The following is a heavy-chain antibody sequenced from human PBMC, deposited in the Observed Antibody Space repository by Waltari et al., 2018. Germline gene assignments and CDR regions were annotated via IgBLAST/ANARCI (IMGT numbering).Heavy chain of an antibody. J-gene: IGHJ5*02. D-gene: IGHD3-9*01. V-gene: IGHV4-34*01. CDR1: GGSFSGYY. CDR2: INHSGST. CDR3: ARGPLRYCDWLSTRWGWFDP. Sequence: QVQLQQWGAGLLKPSETLSLTCAVYGGSFSGYYWSWIRQPPGKGLEWIGEINHSGSTNYNPSLKSRVTISVDTSKNQFSLKLSSVTAADTAVYYCARGPLRYCDWLSTRWGWFDPWGQGTLVTVSS.